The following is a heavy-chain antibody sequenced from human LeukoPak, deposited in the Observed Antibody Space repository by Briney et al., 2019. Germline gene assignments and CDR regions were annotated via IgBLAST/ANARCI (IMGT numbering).Heavy chain of an antibody. D-gene: IGHD3-16*02. J-gene: IGHJ4*02. CDR3: TTRSPIMITFGGVIVKYFDY. V-gene: IGHV3-15*01. Sequence: PGGSLRLSCAASGFTFSNAWMSWVRQAPGEGLEWVGRIKSKTDGGTTDYAAPVKGRFTISRDDSKNTLYLQMDSLKTEDTAVYYCTTRSPIMITFGGVIVKYFDYWGQGTLVTVSS. CDR1: GFTFSNAW. CDR2: IKSKTDGGTT.